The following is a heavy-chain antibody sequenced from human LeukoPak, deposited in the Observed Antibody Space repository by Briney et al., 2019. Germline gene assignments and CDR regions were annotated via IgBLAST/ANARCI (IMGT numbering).Heavy chain of an antibody. Sequence: GGSLRLSCAASGFIFSSYEMNWVRQAPGKGLEWVSYISSSGRTIYYADSVKGRFTISRDNAKNSLYLQMNSLRAEDTAVYYCARDPTVTTGGGYWGQGTLVTVSS. V-gene: IGHV3-48*03. J-gene: IGHJ4*02. D-gene: IGHD4-17*01. CDR3: ARDPTVTTGGGY. CDR1: GFIFSSYE. CDR2: ISSSGRTI.